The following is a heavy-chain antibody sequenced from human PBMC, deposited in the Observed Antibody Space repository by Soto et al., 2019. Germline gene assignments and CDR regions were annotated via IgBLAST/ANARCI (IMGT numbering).Heavy chain of an antibody. CDR3: ARMSSGYYSRWFDP. CDR2: IYYSGST. CDR1: GGSISSGDYY. V-gene: IGHV4-30-4*01. J-gene: IGHJ5*02. Sequence: PSETLSLTCTVSGGSISSGDYYWSWIRQPPGKGLEWIGYIYYSGSTYYNPSLKSRVTISVDTSKNQFSLKLSSVTAADTSVYYCARMSSGYYSRWFDPWGQGTLVTVSS. D-gene: IGHD3-22*01.